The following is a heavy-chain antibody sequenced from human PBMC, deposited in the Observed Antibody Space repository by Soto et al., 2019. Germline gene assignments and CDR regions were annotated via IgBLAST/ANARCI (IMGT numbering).Heavy chain of an antibody. J-gene: IGHJ6*02. CDR1: RFTFSSYA. CDR2: ISYDGSNN. CDR3: ARDLYVSVAVDWQWGNYSYGMDV. D-gene: IGHD3-9*01. V-gene: IGHV3-30-3*01. Sequence: GGVLRLACTASRFTFSSYAMNWVRQAPGKGLGWLALISYDGSNNYYADPVKGPFTISRDDSKNPPFLQMSSLRTEDTAVYYCARDLYVSVAVDWQWGNYSYGMDVWGQGTAVTVSS.